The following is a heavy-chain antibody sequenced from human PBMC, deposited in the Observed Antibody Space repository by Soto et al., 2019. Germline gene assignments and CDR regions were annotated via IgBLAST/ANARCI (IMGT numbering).Heavy chain of an antibody. CDR2: ISYDGSNK. CDR1: GFTFSSYG. V-gene: IGHV3-30*18. J-gene: IGHJ4*02. CDR3: AKGSMVRGVIIG. Sequence: QVQLVESGGGVVQPGRSLRISCAASGFTFSSYGMHWVRQAPGKGLEWVAVISYDGSNKYYADSVKGRFTISRDNSKNTLYLQMNSLRAEDTAVYYCAKGSMVRGVIIGWGQGTLVTVSS. D-gene: IGHD3-10*01.